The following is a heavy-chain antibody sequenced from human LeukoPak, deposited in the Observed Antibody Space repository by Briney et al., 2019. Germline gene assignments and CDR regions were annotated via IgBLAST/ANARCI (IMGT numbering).Heavy chain of an antibody. D-gene: IGHD3-10*01. J-gene: IGHJ2*01. V-gene: IGHV3-23*01. CDR3: ARELVSSGTGYFDL. Sequence: GGSLRLSWEASGFTFGTFGMAWVRQSPGKGLQWVSGITGSSTWTYYAASVKGRFTVSRDNSQNTLHLQMNSLRADDTAVYYCARELVSSGTGYFDLWGRGTLVTVSS. CDR1: GFTFGTFG. CDR2: ITGSSTWT.